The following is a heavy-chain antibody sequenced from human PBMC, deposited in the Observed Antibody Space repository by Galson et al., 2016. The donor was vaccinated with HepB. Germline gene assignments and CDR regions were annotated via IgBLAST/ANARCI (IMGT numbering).Heavy chain of an antibody. CDR1: GHSLTGNY. CDR3: ARNSGKGDGMDV. Sequence: SVKVSCKASGHSLTGNYIHWFRQAPGQGPEWMGWIGSNSGDTKYPQKFQGWATITRDTSISTAFMEVRGLKSDDTAVYYCARNSGKGDGMDVWGQGTTVTVSS. J-gene: IGHJ6*02. V-gene: IGHV1-2*04. D-gene: IGHD1-26*01. CDR2: IGSNSGDT.